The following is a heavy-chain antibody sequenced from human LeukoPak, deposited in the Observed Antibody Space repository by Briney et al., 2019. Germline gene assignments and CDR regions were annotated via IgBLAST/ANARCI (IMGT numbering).Heavy chain of an antibody. V-gene: IGHV3-21*01. J-gene: IGHJ4*02. Sequence: GGSLRLSCAASGFTFSSYSMNWVRQAPGKGLEWVSSISSSSSYIYYADSVKGRFTISRDNAKNSLYLQMNSLRAEDTAVYYCARVGSSHSSSWHHPMDYWGQGTLVTVSS. CDR1: GFTFSSYS. CDR3: ARVGSSHSSSWHHPMDY. D-gene: IGHD6-13*01. CDR2: ISSSSSYI.